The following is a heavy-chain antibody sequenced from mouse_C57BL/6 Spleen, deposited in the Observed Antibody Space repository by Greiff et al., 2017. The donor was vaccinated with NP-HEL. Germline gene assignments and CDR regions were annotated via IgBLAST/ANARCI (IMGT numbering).Heavy chain of an antibody. CDR2: IHPSDSDT. V-gene: IGHV1-74*01. J-gene: IGHJ3*01. CDR1: GYTFTSYW. CDR3: APLTGWCAY. D-gene: IGHD4-1*01. Sequence: VQLQQPGAELVKPGASVKVSCKASGYTFTSYWMHWVKQRPGQGLEWIGRIHPSDSDTNYNQKFKGKATLTVDKSSSTAYRHLSSLTAEDSAFYYCAPLTGWCAYWGQGTLVTVSA.